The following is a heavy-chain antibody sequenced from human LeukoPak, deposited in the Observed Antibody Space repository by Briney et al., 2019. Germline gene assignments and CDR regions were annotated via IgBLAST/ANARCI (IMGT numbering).Heavy chain of an antibody. CDR2: IYYSGST. V-gene: IGHV4-39*01. D-gene: IGHD6-13*01. CDR1: GGSISSSSYY. Sequence: SETLSLTCTVSGGSISSSSYYWGCIRRPLGKRLEWIGSIYYSGSTYYNPSLKSRVTISVDTSKNQFSLKLSSVTAADTAVYYCARQGTYSSSWYFAFDIWGQGTMVTVSS. J-gene: IGHJ3*02. CDR3: ARQGTYSSSWYFAFDI.